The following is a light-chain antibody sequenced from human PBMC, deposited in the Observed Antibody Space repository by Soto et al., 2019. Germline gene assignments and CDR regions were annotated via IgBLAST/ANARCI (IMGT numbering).Light chain of an antibody. CDR3: QQRSNWPT. V-gene: IGKV3D-11*02. CDR1: QNIRNW. J-gene: IGKJ1*01. CDR2: NAS. Sequence: PGDSVTITCRASQNIRNWLAWYQQKPGQAPRLLIYNASNRATGIPARFSGSGTGTDFTLTISSLEPEDFAVYYCQQRSNWPTFGQGTKVDI.